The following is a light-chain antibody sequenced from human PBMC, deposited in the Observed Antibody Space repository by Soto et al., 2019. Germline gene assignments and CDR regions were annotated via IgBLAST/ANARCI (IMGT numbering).Light chain of an antibody. CDR3: QQSYSTPPT. CDR2: DAS. CDR1: QSISSY. V-gene: IGKV1-39*01. Sequence: DIQMTQSPSSLSASVGDRVTITCRASQSISSYLNWYQQKPGKAPKLLIYDASSLQSGVPSRFSGSGSGTDFTLTISSLQPEDFATNYCQQSYSTPPTFGQGTKVEIK. J-gene: IGKJ1*01.